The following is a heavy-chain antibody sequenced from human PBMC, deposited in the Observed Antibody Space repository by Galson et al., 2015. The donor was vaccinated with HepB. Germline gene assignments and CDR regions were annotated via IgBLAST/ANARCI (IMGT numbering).Heavy chain of an antibody. CDR1: GFTFSSYE. CDR2: ISSSGSTI. Sequence: SLRLSCAASGFTFSSYEMNWVRQAPGKGLEWVSYISSSGSTIYYADSVKGRFTISRDNAKNSLYQQMNGLRVEDTAAYYCARGGVTGTGDYWGQGTLVTVSS. J-gene: IGHJ4*02. V-gene: IGHV3-48*03. CDR3: ARGGVTGTGDY. D-gene: IGHD1-20*01.